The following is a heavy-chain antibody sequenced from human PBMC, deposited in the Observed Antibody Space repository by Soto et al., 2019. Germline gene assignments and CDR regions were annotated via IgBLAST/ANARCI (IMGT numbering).Heavy chain of an antibody. J-gene: IGHJ4*02. D-gene: IGHD3-16*01. Sequence: PSETLSLTCAVSGGSISSGGYSWSWIRQPPGKGLEWIGYIYHSGSTYYNPSLKSRVTISVDRSKNQFSLKLSSVTAADTAVYYCARGPPVLNDYWGQGTLVTVSS. CDR1: GGSISSGGYS. V-gene: IGHV4-30-2*01. CDR2: IYHSGST. CDR3: ARGPPVLNDY.